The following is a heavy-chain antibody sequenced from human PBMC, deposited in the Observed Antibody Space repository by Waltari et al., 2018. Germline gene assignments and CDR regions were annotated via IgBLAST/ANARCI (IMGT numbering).Heavy chain of an antibody. D-gene: IGHD1-26*01. CDR1: GHTFTNYW. Sequence: EIQMVQSGAEVSKPGESLKISCKVSGHTFTNYWIGWLSQKPGKGLEWMGIIYLGDPDTSYSPSFQGQVTISADKSISTAYLQWSSLKASDTAIYYCAGRSGSSFRVDYWGQGTLVTVS. V-gene: IGHV5-51*01. CDR2: IYLGDPDT. CDR3: AGRSGSSFRVDY. J-gene: IGHJ4*02.